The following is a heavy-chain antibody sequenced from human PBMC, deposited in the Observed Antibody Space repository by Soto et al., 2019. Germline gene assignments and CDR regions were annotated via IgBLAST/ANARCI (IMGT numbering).Heavy chain of an antibody. J-gene: IGHJ4*02. V-gene: IGHV3-30*18. CDR2: MSDAGTYK. Sequence: QVQLVESGGGVVQPGRSLRLSCAASGFTFSDYGMHWVRQAPGKGLEWVAVMSDAGTYKYYADSVKGRFTISRDLSGNTLFLQMNRLRREDTAVYYCAKEMYPGTGVDSSWAWGDYWGQGKVVNASS. CDR1: GFTFSDYG. D-gene: IGHD3-22*01. CDR3: AKEMYPGTGVDSSWAWGDY.